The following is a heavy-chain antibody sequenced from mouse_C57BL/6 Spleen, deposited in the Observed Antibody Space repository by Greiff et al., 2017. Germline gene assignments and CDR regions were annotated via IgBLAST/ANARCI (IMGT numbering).Heavy chain of an antibody. V-gene: IGHV1-15*01. D-gene: IGHD2-1*01. CDR3: TRDGNFRYFDV. Sequence: LVESGAELVRPGASVTLSCKASGYTFTDYEMHWVKQTPVHGLEWIGAIDPETGGTAYNQKFKGKAILTADKSSSTAYMELRSLTSEDSAVYYCTRDGNFRYFDVWGTGTTVTVSS. CDR2: IDPETGGT. CDR1: GYTFTDYE. J-gene: IGHJ1*03.